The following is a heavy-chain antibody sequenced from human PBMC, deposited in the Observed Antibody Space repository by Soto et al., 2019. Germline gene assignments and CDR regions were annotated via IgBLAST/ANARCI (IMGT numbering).Heavy chain of an antibody. CDR1: GFNFTSHA. Sequence: PGGPLSLSCTASGFNFTSHAMHWVRTTPGKGLEWVAAISYDEIDKKYASSVKGRFTVSRDNVKNTLSLQMNSLRPEDTAVYYCAKDSGYQLPDNYFYYGLDVWGQGTTVTVS. D-gene: IGHD2-2*01. J-gene: IGHJ6*02. V-gene: IGHV3-30*18. CDR2: ISYDEIDK. CDR3: AKDSGYQLPDNYFYYGLDV.